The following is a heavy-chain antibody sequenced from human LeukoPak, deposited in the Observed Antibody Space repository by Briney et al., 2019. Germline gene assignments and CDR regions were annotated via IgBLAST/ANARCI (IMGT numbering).Heavy chain of an antibody. CDR2: IYTSGST. J-gene: IGHJ4*02. CDR3: AGTYYYDSSGRYTSDY. D-gene: IGHD3-22*01. V-gene: IGHV4-61*02. Sequence: PSETLSLTCTVSGGSISSGSYYWSWIRQPAGKGLEWIGRIYTSGSTNYNPSLKSRVTISVDTSKNQFSLKLSSVTAADTAVYYCAGTYYYDSSGRYTSDYWGQGTLVTVSS. CDR1: GGSISSGSYY.